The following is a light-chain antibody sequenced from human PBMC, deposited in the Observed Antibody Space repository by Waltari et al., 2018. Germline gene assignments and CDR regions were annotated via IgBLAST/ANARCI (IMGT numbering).Light chain of an antibody. CDR1: PLPKNF. CDR3: YSRDSSLYRV. Sequence: SYEVTQPPSVSVSPGQTARITCSGNPLPKNFLCWYQQKSGQAPVLVIYEDNKRPPEIPERFSGSNTGTMATLTISGAQVEDEADYYCYSRDSSLYRVFGGGTKLTVL. J-gene: IGLJ3*02. CDR2: EDN. V-gene: IGLV3-10*01.